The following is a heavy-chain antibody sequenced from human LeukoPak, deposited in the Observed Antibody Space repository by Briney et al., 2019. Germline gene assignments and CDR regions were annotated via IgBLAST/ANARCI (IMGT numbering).Heavy chain of an antibody. CDR2: IYSSGGT. V-gene: IGHV3-53*01. J-gene: IGHJ4*02. CDR1: GFTVSNNY. Sequence: GGSLRLSCAASGFTVSNNYMRWARQAPGKGLEWVSVIYSSGGTFYSDSVKGRFTISRDYSKNTLYLQMNSLRADDTAIYYCAKDSNGPAFWGQGTLVTVSS. D-gene: IGHD2-15*01. CDR3: AKDSNGPAF.